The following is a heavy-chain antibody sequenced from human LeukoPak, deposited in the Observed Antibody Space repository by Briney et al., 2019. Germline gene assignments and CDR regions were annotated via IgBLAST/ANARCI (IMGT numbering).Heavy chain of an antibody. V-gene: IGHV3-23*01. Sequence: GGSLRLSCAASGFTFSSYAMSWVRQAPGKGLEWVSAISGSGGSTYYADSVKGRFTISRDNSKNTLYLQMNCLRAEDTAVYYCAKDLWGVTYYFDYWGQGTLVTVSS. J-gene: IGHJ4*02. CDR2: ISGSGGST. CDR3: AKDLWGVTYYFDY. D-gene: IGHD3-10*01. CDR1: GFTFSSYA.